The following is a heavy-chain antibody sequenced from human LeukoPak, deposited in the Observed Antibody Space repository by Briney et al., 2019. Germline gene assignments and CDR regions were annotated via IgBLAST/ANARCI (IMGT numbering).Heavy chain of an antibody. CDR2: IYYSGST. CDR1: GGSISSSSYY. J-gene: IGHJ4*02. D-gene: IGHD3-9*01. CDR3: ARGPYYNILTGFRGRILGFDY. Sequence: SETLSLTCTVSGGSISSSSYYWGWIRQPPGKGLEWIGSIYYSGSTYYNPSLKSRVTISVDTSKNQFSLKLSSVTAADTAVYYCARGPYYNILTGFRGRILGFDYWGQGTLVTVSS. V-gene: IGHV4-39*01.